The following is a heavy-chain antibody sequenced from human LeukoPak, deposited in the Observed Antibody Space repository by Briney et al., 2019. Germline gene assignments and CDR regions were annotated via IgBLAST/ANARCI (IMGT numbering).Heavy chain of an antibody. V-gene: IGHV4-39*01. CDR3: VSPRGFSYGNFDY. CDR2: IYYSKNT. CDR1: GGSISSSSAY. D-gene: IGHD5-18*01. J-gene: IGHJ4*02. Sequence: SETLSLTCTVSGGSISSSSAYWGWIRQPPGKGLEWIGSIYYSKNTYYNPSLKSRVTISADTSKNQFSLTLGSMSATDTAVYYCVSPRGFSYGNFDYWGQGTLVTVSS.